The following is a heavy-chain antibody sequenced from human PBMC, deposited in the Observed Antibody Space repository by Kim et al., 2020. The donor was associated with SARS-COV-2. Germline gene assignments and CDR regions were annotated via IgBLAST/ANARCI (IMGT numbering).Heavy chain of an antibody. V-gene: IGHV3-30*18. D-gene: IGHD5-18*01. J-gene: IGHJ6*02. CDR2: ISYDGSNK. Sequence: GGSLRLSCAASGFTFSSYGMHWVRQAPGKGLEWVAVISYDGSNKYYADSVKGRFTISRDNSKNTLYLQMNSLRAEDTAVYYCAKDVRGYSYARHGMDVWGQGTTVTVSS. CDR3: AKDVRGYSYARHGMDV. CDR1: GFTFSSYG.